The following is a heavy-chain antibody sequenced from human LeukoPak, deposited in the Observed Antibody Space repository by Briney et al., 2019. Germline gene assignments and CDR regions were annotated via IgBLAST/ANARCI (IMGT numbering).Heavy chain of an antibody. CDR2: ISSSSSYT. CDR3: ARDRGAYCGGDCYLGFDY. Sequence: PGGSLRLSCAASGFTFSDYYMSWIRQAPGKGLEWVSYISSSSSYTNYADSVKGRFTISRDNAKKSLYLQMTSLTAEDTAVYYCARDRGAYCGGDCYLGFDYWGRGTLVTVSS. D-gene: IGHD2-21*02. V-gene: IGHV3-11*06. CDR1: GFTFSDYY. J-gene: IGHJ4*01.